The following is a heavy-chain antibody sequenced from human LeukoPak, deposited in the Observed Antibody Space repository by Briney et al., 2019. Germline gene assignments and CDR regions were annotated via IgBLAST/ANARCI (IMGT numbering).Heavy chain of an antibody. D-gene: IGHD3-22*01. CDR1: GYTFTGYY. CDR3: ARNYDSSGYYYGDFDL. J-gene: IGHJ4*02. V-gene: IGHV1-2*02. Sequence: ASVKVSCTASGYTFTGYYLHWVRQAPGQGLEWMGWINPYNGGTNFAQRFQGRVIMTRDTSISTTYMELSRLRSDDTAVYYCARNYDSSGYYYGDFDLWGQGTLVTVSS. CDR2: INPYNGGT.